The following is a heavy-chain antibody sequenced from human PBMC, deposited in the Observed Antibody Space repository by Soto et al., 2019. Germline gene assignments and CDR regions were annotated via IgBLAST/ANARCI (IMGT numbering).Heavy chain of an antibody. CDR1: GFTFSNYG. D-gene: IGHD6-13*01. Sequence: QVQLVESGGGVVQPGRSLRLSCAASGFTFSNYGMHWVRQAPGKGLEWVATTWYDGNNKYYADSVKGRFTISRDNSKNTLYLQMNSLRAEDTAVYYCARDKGAAADYWGQGTLVTVSS. J-gene: IGHJ4*02. CDR3: ARDKGAAADY. CDR2: TWYDGNNK. V-gene: IGHV3-33*01.